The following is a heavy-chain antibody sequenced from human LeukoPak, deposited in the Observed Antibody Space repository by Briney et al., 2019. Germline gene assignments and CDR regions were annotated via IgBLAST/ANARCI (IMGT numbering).Heavy chain of an antibody. CDR3: ARDKNDFSGYYMDV. CDR1: GGSISSGSYY. J-gene: IGHJ6*03. Sequence: SETLSLTCTVSGGSISSGSYYWSWIRQPAGKGLEWIGRIYTSGSTDYNPSLKSRVTISVDTPKNQFSLKLSSVTAADTAVYYCARDKNDFSGYYMDVWGKGTTVTVSS. V-gene: IGHV4-61*02. D-gene: IGHD3-3*01. CDR2: IYTSGST.